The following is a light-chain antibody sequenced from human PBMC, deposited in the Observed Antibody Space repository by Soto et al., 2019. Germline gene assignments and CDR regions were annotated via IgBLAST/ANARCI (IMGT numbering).Light chain of an antibody. CDR2: GAS. CDR3: QQYNNWPPIT. Sequence: EIVMTQSPVTLSVSPGERATLSCRASQSVSSSLAWYQQKPGQAPRLLIYGASTRATGIPARFSGSGSGTEFTLTISSLQSEDLAVYYCQQYNNWPPITFGQGTRLEIK. CDR1: QSVSSS. J-gene: IGKJ5*01. V-gene: IGKV3-15*01.